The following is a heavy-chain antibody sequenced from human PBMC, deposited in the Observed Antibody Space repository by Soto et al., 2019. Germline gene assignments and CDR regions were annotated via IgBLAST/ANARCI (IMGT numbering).Heavy chain of an antibody. CDR3: ARGYGGEYDFWSGYYSYYYYYYGMDV. D-gene: IGHD3-3*01. CDR2: INSDGSST. Sequence: GGSLRLSCAASGFTFSSYWMHWVRQAPGKWLVWVSRINSDGSSTSYADSVKGRFTISRDNAKNTLYLQMNSLRAEDTAVYYCARGYGGEYDFWSGYYSYYYYYYGMDVWGQGXTVTVYS. CDR1: GFTFSSYW. V-gene: IGHV3-74*01. J-gene: IGHJ6*02.